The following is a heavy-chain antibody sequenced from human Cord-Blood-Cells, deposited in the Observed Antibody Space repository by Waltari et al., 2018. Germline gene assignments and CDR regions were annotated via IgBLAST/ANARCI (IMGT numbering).Heavy chain of an antibody. D-gene: IGHD3-16*02. Sequence: EVQLVESGGGLVQPGGSLKLPCAASGFTFSGSAMPWVRQASGKGLEWGGRIRSKANSYATAYAASVKGRFTISRDDSKNTAYLQMNSLKTEDTAVYYCTRLVEYDAFDIWGQGTMVTVSS. V-gene: IGHV3-73*02. CDR1: GFTFSGSA. CDR2: IRSKANSYAT. CDR3: TRLVEYDAFDI. J-gene: IGHJ3*02.